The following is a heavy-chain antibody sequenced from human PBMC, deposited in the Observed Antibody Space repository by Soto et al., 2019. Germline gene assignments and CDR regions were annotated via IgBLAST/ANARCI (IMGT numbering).Heavy chain of an antibody. Sequence: SETLSLTCTVSGGSISSSSYYWGWIRQPPGKGLEWIGSIDYSGSTYYNPSLKSRVTISVDTSKNHFSLKLSSVTAADTAVYYCASRLGYYYDSSGYPYWGQGTLVTVPS. J-gene: IGHJ4*02. CDR2: IDYSGST. D-gene: IGHD3-22*01. V-gene: IGHV4-39*01. CDR1: GGSISSSSYY. CDR3: ASRLGYYYDSSGYPY.